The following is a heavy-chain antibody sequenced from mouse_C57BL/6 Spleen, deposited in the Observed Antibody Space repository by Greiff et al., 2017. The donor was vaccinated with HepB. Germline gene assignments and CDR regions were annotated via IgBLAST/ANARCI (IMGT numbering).Heavy chain of an antibody. D-gene: IGHD4-1*01. CDR3: VRHQLTGTWDYFDY. J-gene: IGHJ2*01. CDR1: GFSFNTYA. V-gene: IGHV10-1*01. CDR2: IRSKSNNYAT. Sequence: EVMLVESGGGLVQPKGSLKLSCAASGFSFNTYAMNWVRQAPGKGLEWVARIRSKSNNYATYYADSVKDRFTISRDDSESMLYLQMNNLKTEDTAMYYCVRHQLTGTWDYFDYWGQGTTLTVSS.